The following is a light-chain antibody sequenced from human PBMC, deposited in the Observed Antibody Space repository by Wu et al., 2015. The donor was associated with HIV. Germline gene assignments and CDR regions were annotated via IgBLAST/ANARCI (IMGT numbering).Light chain of an antibody. Sequence: IVLTQSPGTLSLSPGERATLSCRASQSVSSSYLSWYQQKPGQAPRLLIYGASSGATGIPDRFSGSGSGTDFTLTISRLEPEDFAVYYCQQYISSPQTFGQGTQVELK. CDR3: QQYISSPQT. V-gene: IGKV3-20*01. CDR1: QSVSSSY. CDR2: GAS. J-gene: IGKJ1*01.